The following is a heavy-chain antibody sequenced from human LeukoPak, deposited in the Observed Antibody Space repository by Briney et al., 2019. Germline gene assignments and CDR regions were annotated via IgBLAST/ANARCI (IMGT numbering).Heavy chain of an antibody. J-gene: IGHJ6*03. CDR3: ARDNNIVVVVAAYYMDV. V-gene: IGHV3-7*01. D-gene: IGHD2-15*01. Sequence: GGSLRLSCAASGFTFSSYWMSWVRQAPGKGLEWVANMKYDGSEKDYVDSVKGRFTISRDNAKNSLYLQMNSLRAEDTAVYYCARDNNIVVVVAAYYMDVWGKGTTVTVSS. CDR1: GFTFSSYW. CDR2: MKYDGSEK.